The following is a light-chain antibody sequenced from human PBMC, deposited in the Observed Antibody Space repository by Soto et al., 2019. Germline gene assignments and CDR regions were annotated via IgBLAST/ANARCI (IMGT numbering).Light chain of an antibody. Sequence: QSALIQPASVSGSPGQSITISCTGTTSDVGGYNHVSWFQQHPCKVPKLIIYDVNNRPSGVSNRFSGSKSGNTASLTISGLQAEDEADYYCSSYTNTNTLVFGGGTNVTVL. CDR3: SSYTNTNTLV. CDR1: TSDVGGYNH. CDR2: DVN. J-gene: IGLJ2*01. V-gene: IGLV2-14*01.